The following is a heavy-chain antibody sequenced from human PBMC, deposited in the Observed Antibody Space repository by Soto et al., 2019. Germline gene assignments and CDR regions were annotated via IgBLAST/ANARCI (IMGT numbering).Heavy chain of an antibody. D-gene: IGHD6-6*01. CDR3: ANLIVFNSSSYHDY. J-gene: IGHJ4*01. CDR1: GLPFSALY. Sequence: PSDTLSPTFDLYGLPFSALYWSWIRQSQGRGLGWIGKIDHIGNTNYTPSLKSRVTMLVDTSKSQYSISLCSVCEADTGVYYCANLIVFNSSSYHDYWVHGPLVTVS. CDR2: IDHIGNT. V-gene: IGHV4-34*01.